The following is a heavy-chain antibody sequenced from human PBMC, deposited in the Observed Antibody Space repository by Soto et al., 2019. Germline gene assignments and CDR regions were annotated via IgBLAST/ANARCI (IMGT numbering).Heavy chain of an antibody. CDR1: GYTFTSYY. V-gene: IGHV1-46*03. Sequence: ASVKVSCKASGYTFTSYYMHWVRQAPGQGLEWMGIINPSGGSTSYAQKFQGRVTMTRDTSTSTVYMELSSLRSEDTAVYYCARDIQQSWLRFFFGAFDIWGQGTMVTV. CDR2: INPSGGST. J-gene: IGHJ3*02. D-gene: IGHD5-12*01. CDR3: ARDIQQSWLRFFFGAFDI.